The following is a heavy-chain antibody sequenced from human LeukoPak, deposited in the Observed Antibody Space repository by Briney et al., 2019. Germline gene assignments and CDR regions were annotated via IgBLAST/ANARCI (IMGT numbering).Heavy chain of an antibody. CDR2: INHSGST. CDR3: ARRDWYSSSEMKP. Sequence: SETLSLTCAVYGGSFSGYYWSWIRQPPGKGLEWIGEINHSGSTNYNPSLKSRVTISVDTSKNQFSLKLSSVTAADTAVYYCARRDWYSSSEMKPWGQGTLVTVSS. V-gene: IGHV4-34*01. J-gene: IGHJ5*02. CDR1: GGSFSGYY. D-gene: IGHD6-6*01.